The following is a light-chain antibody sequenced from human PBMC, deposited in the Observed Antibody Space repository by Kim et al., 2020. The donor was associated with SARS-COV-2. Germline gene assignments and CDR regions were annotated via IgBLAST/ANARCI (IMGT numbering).Light chain of an antibody. CDR3: QVWDTTSDQVA. V-gene: IGLV3-21*01. J-gene: IGLJ3*02. CDR1: SSGIKS. CDR2: YDS. Sequence: APGKTAENTCGGSSSGIKSVQWYQQRPPQAPVLVMSYDSDRPSGIPERFSGSNSGNTATLTISSVEAGDEADYYCQVWDTTSDQVAFGGGTQLTVL.